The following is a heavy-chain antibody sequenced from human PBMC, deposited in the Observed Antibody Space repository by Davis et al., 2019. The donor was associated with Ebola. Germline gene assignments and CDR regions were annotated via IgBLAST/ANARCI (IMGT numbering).Heavy chain of an antibody. D-gene: IGHD4-17*01. Sequence: GESLKISCKGSGYSFTSYWIAWVRQMPGKGLEWMGIIYPGDSDTRYSPSCQGQVTISADKSITTAYLQWSSLKASDTAMYYCARLPTRSTVTRSGGYYFYGLDVWGQGTTVTVSS. V-gene: IGHV5-51*01. CDR1: GYSFTSYW. CDR2: IYPGDSDT. CDR3: ARLPTRSTVTRSGGYYFYGLDV. J-gene: IGHJ6*02.